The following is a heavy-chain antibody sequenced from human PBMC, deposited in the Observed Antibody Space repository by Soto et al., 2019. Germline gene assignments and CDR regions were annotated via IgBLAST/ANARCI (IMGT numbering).Heavy chain of an antibody. V-gene: IGHV3-48*01. CDR1: GFTFSSYS. J-gene: IGHJ6*03. D-gene: IGHD2-15*01. CDR2: ISSSSSTI. CDR3: ARDPSICSGDSGYSGNYYYYMDV. Sequence: GGSLRLSCAASGFTFSSYSMNWVRQAPGKGLEWVSYISSSSSTIYYADSVKGRFTISRDNAKNSLYLQMNSLRAEDTAVYYCARDPSICSGDSGYSGNYYYYMDVWGQGTTVTVSS.